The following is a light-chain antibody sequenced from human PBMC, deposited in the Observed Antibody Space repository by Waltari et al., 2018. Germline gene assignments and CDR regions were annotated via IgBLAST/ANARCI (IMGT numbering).Light chain of an antibody. V-gene: IGKV1-9*01. CDR1: QVIGTY. Sequence: DIQSTQSPSFLSASVGRRVTVTCRASQVIGTYLAWYQKKPGQAPHHLIYAASSLHTGGPSRVRAGGSGTLFTLTINRLQPEDFATYCCRQLHTYPLTFGGGTEVEL. J-gene: IGKJ4*01. CDR3: RQLHTYPLT. CDR2: AAS.